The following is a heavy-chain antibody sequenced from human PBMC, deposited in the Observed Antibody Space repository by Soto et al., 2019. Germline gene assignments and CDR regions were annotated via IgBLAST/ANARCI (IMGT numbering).Heavy chain of an antibody. V-gene: IGHV3-64D*08. CDR2: ISCNEDST. Sequence: KGLENVSAISCNEDSTYYADSVNGRFTISRDNSKNTLYLQLSSLRAEDTAVYYFFFQAEDGIRDTVQVSAFLLNRSSDL. J-gene: IGHJ2*01. CDR3: FFQAEDGIRDTVQVSAFLLNRSSDL. D-gene: IGHD2-15*01.